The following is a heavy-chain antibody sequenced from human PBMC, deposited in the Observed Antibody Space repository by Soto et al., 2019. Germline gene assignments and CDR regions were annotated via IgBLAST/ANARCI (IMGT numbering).Heavy chain of an antibody. CDR3: ARGPSPLAY. CDR2: IYYSGST. D-gene: IGHD6-6*01. J-gene: IGHJ4*02. CDR1: GGSVSSGSYY. V-gene: IGHV4-61*01. Sequence: SETLSLTCTVSGGSVSSGSYYWSWIRQPPGKGLEWIGYIYYSGSTNYNPSLKSRVTISVDTSKNQFSLHLNSVTPQDTAVYYCARGPSPLAYWGRGTVVTVSS.